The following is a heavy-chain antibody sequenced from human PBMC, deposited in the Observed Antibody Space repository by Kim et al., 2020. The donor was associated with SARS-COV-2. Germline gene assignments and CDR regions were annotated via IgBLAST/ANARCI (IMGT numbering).Heavy chain of an antibody. CDR1: GFTFSGYG. CDR2: ISYDGSNK. Sequence: GGSLRLSCAASGFTFSGYGMHWVRQAPGKGLEWVALISYDGSNKYYADSVKGRFTISRDNSKNTLYLEMNSLGAEDTAVYYCARDTGGWSPDYWGQGTLGTVSS. J-gene: IGHJ4*02. D-gene: IGHD6-19*01. V-gene: IGHV3-33*05. CDR3: ARDTGGWSPDY.